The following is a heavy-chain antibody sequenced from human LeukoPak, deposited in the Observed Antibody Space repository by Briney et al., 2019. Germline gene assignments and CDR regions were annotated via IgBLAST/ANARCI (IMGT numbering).Heavy chain of an antibody. J-gene: IGHJ4*02. V-gene: IGHV4-59*08. CDR2: IYNNRST. CDR3: ASRYSYSYAGLDY. Sequence: KPSETLSLTCTVSGGSISSYYWTWIRQPPGKGLEWIGYIYNNRSTNYNPSLKSRVTISVDTSKNQFSLKVSSVTAADTAVYYCASRYSYSYAGLDYWGQGTLVTVSS. D-gene: IGHD5-18*01. CDR1: GGSISSYY.